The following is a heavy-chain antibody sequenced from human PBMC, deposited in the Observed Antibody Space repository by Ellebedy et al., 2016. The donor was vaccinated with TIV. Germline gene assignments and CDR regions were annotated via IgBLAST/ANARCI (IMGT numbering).Heavy chain of an antibody. CDR1: GGSVSSTRYY. J-gene: IGHJ4*02. CDR3: ARTDPWQPIDD. Sequence: MPSETLSLTCSVSGGSVSSTRYYWAWIRQPPGKGLEHIGSVVYSGSPYYNPSFKSRVTLSADTSKNQFSLNLRTVTAADTAVYYCARTDPWQPIDDWGQGILVSVSS. V-gene: IGHV4-39*01. D-gene: IGHD2-21*02. CDR2: VVYSGSP.